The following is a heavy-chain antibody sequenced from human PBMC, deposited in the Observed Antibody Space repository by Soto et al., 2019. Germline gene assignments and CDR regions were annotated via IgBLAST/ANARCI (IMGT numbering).Heavy chain of an antibody. CDR3: ASPPAGAVPGNAGAFDI. D-gene: IGHD6-19*01. CDR2: INPSGGST. J-gene: IGHJ3*02. CDR1: GYTFTSYY. V-gene: IGHV1-46*01. Sequence: ASVKVSCKASGYTFTSYYMHWVRQAPGQGLEWMGIINPSGGSTSYAQKFQGRVTMTRDTSKSTVYMELSRLRSEDTAVYYCASPPAGAVPGNAGAFDIWGQGTMVTVSS.